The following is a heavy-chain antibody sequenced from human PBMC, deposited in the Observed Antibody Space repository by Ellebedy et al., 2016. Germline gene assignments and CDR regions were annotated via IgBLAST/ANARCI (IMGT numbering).Heavy chain of an antibody. CDR2: IKQDGSEK. CDR1: GFTSSSYW. V-gene: IGHV3-7*03. J-gene: IGHJ4*02. D-gene: IGHD3/OR15-3a*01. CDR3: ATDSWGSWVDY. Sequence: GGSLRLSCAASGFTSSSYWMSWVRQAPGKGLEWVANIKQDGSEKYYVDSVKGRFTISRDNAKNSLYLQMNSLRAEDTSVYYCATDSWGSWVDYWGQGTLVTVSS.